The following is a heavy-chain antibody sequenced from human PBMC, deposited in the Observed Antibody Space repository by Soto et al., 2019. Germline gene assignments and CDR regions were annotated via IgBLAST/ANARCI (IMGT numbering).Heavy chain of an antibody. CDR2: INTYNGAT. CDR3: ARYWSGGSNYYARFFDH. V-gene: IGHV1-18*01. CDR1: GYSIMTYG. D-gene: IGHD2-15*01. Sequence: GASVKVSCKASGYSIMTYGLSWVRQAPGHGLEWMGWINTYNGATNFAQKVQGRVTVTTDKSTNTAYMGLRSLSSDDTAVYYCARYWSGGSNYYARFFDHWGQGTLVTVSS. J-gene: IGHJ4*02.